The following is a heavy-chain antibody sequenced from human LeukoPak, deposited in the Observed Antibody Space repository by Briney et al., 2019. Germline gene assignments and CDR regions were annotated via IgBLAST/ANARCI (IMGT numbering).Heavy chain of an antibody. V-gene: IGHV3-23*01. CDR3: ARGRGSWYGVYFDY. D-gene: IGHD6-13*01. CDR2: ISGSGGST. Sequence: AGGSLRLSCAASGFTFSSYAMSWVRQAPGKGLEWVSAISGSGGSTYYADSVEGRFTISRDNSKNTLYLQMNSLRTEDTAVYYCARGRGSWYGVYFDYWGQGTLVTVSS. J-gene: IGHJ4*02. CDR1: GFTFSSYA.